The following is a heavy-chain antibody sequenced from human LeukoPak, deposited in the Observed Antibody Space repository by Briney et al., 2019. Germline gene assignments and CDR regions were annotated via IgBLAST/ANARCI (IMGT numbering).Heavy chain of an antibody. J-gene: IGHJ4*02. V-gene: IGHV4-38-2*01. CDR2: IYHSGST. Sequence: PSETLSLTCAVSGYSISSGYYWGWIRQPPGKGLEWIGSIYHSGSTYYNPSLKSRVTISVDTSKNQFSLKLSSVTAADTAVHYCARRTVTTSYFDYWGQGTLVTVSS. D-gene: IGHD4-11*01. CDR3: ARRTVTTSYFDY. CDR1: GYSISSGYY.